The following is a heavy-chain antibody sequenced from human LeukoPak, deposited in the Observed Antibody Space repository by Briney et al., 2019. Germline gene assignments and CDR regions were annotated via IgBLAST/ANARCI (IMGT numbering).Heavy chain of an antibody. CDR1: GFTFSSYG. CDR2: ISYDGSNK. V-gene: IGHV3-30*03. CDR3: ARSTYYYYGMDV. Sequence: GGSLRLSCAASGFTFSSYGMHWVRQAPGKGLEWVAVISYDGSNKYYADSVKGRFTISRDNSKNTLYLQMNSLRAEDTAVYYCARSTYYYYGMDVWGQGITVTVSS. J-gene: IGHJ6*02.